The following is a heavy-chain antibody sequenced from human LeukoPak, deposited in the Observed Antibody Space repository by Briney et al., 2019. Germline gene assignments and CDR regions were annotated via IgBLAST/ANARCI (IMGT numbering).Heavy chain of an antibody. Sequence: SVKVSCEASGGTFSSYTIAWVRQAPGQGLEWLGGIIPLFGSANYAQKFQGRVTITADKSTSTAYMELSSLRSEDTAVYYCARALGPDNDAFDIWGQGTMVTVSS. V-gene: IGHV1-69*06. J-gene: IGHJ3*02. D-gene: IGHD1-14*01. CDR1: GGTFSSYT. CDR3: ARALGPDNDAFDI. CDR2: IIPLFGSA.